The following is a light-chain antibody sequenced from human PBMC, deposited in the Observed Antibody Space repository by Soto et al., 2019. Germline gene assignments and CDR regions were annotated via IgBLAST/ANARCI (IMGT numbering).Light chain of an antibody. CDR1: QAISKY. CDR2: DAS. Sequence: DIQMTQSPSSLSASVGDRVTITCQASQAISKYLNWYQQKPGKAPKLLIYDASKLETGVPSRFSGSGSGTDFTFTISSLQPEDIATYYCQQYDNLLLTFGGGTKVEIK. CDR3: QQYDNLLLT. J-gene: IGKJ4*01. V-gene: IGKV1-33*01.